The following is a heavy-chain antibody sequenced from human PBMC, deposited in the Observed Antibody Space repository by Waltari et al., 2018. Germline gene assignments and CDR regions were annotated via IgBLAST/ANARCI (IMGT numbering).Heavy chain of an antibody. CDR3: ARDRGSGSYWGFDY. Sequence: QLQLQESGPGLVKPSETLSLTCTVSGGSIRSSIYYWGWIRKPPGKGLEWIGSIYYSGSTYYNPSIKSRVTISVDTSKNQFSLKLSSVTAADTAVYYCARDRGSGSYWGFDYWGQGTLVTVSS. CDR2: IYYSGST. J-gene: IGHJ4*02. D-gene: IGHD1-26*01. CDR1: GGSIRSSIYY. V-gene: IGHV4-39*07.